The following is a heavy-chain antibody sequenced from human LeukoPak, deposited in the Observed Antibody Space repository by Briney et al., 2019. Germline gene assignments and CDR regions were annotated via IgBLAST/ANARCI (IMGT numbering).Heavy chain of an antibody. Sequence: SPTLSLTCTVSGGSIGSYYWSWIRQPPGKGLEWPGYIYYSGSTNYNPSLTSRVTISVDTSKNQFSLKLSSVAAADTAVYYCASGYYCTRTLAFDYWGQGTLVTVSS. D-gene: IGHD2/OR15-2a*01. J-gene: IGHJ4*02. CDR2: IYYSGST. CDR3: ASGYYCTRTLAFDY. CDR1: GGSIGSYY. V-gene: IGHV4-59*01.